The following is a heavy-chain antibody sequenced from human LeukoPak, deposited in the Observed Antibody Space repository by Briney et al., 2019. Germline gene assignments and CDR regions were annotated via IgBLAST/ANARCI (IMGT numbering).Heavy chain of an antibody. J-gene: IGHJ4*02. CDR1: GFTFSGSA. V-gene: IGHV3-73*01. CDR3: TRRGYEYYDSSGYYSSGY. CDR2: IRSKANSYAT. D-gene: IGHD3-22*01. Sequence: AGGSLRLSCAASGFTFSGSAMHWVRQASGKGLEWVGRIRSKANSYATAYAASVKGRFTISRDDSKNTAYLQMNSLKTEDTAVYYCTRRGYEYYDSSGYYSSGYWGQGTLVTVSS.